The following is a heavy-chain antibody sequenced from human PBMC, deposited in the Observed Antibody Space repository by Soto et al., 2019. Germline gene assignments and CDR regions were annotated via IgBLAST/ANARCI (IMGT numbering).Heavy chain of an antibody. Sequence: GGSLRLSCAASGFTFSSYAMHWVRQAPGKGLEWVAVISYDGSNKYYADSVKGRFTISRDNSKNTLYLQMNSLRAEDTAVYYCARDLRGYSYGNYYGMDVWGQGTTVTVSS. CDR2: ISYDGSNK. CDR3: ARDLRGYSYGNYYGMDV. CDR1: GFTFSSYA. D-gene: IGHD5-18*01. V-gene: IGHV3-30-3*01. J-gene: IGHJ6*02.